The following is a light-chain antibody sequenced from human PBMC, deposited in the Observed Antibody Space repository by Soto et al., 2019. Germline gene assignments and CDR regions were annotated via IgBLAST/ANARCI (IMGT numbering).Light chain of an antibody. CDR1: QSIDNY. CDR2: AAS. Sequence: MTQYPSSMSECFGDRVPITCRASQSIDNYLSWYQQIPGKAPKLLIYAASNLQRGVPSRFSGSGSGTDFTLTISSLQPEDLATYYCQKYNSAPPTSAQRAKV. V-gene: IGKV1-27*01. J-gene: IGKJ1*01. CDR3: QKYNSAPPT.